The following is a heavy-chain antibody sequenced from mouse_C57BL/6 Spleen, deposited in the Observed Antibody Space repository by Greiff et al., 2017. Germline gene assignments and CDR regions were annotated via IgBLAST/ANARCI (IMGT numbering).Heavy chain of an antibody. J-gene: IGHJ3*01. CDR1: GFTFSSYA. Sequence: EVQLVESGGGLVKPGGSLKLSCAASGFTFSSYAMSWVRQTPEKRLEWVATISDGGSYTYYPDNVKGRFTISRDNAKNNLYLQMSHLKSEDTAMYYCASGENFGFAYWGQGTLVTVSA. CDR2: ISDGGSYT. CDR3: ASGENFGFAY. V-gene: IGHV5-4*01.